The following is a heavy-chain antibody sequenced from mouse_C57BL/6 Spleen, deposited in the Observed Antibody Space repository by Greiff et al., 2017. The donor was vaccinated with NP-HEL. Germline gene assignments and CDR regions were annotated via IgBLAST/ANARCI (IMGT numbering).Heavy chain of an antibody. CDR2: IYPRDGST. CDR1: GYTFTSYD. CDR3: AKVGYGNYRTFDY. V-gene: IGHV1-85*01. J-gene: IGHJ2*01. Sequence: VKLQQSGPELVKPGASVKLSCKASGYTFTSYDINWVKQRPGQGLEWIGWIYPRDGSTKYNEKFKGKATLTVDTSSSTAYMELHSLTSEDSAVYFCAKVGYGNYRTFDYWGQGTTLTVSS. D-gene: IGHD2-1*01.